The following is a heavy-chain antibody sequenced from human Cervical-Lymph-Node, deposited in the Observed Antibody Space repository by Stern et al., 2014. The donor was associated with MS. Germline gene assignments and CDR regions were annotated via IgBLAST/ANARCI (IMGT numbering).Heavy chain of an antibody. CDR3: ARGGRGVGLEY. CDR2: VSYDGTQR. CDR1: GFTFSTYA. J-gene: IGHJ4*02. D-gene: IGHD3-10*01. V-gene: IGHV3-30-3*01. Sequence: QVQLVESGGGVVQPGRSLSLSCVASGFTFSTYAMHWVRPAPGTGLARWAFVSYDGTQRNSTDSVKARFTISRDNSKNTLYLHMNSLRDEDTAVYFCARGGRGVGLEYWGQGALVTVSS.